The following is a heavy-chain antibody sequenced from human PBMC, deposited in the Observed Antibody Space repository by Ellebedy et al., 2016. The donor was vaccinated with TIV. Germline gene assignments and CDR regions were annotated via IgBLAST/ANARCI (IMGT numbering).Heavy chain of an antibody. V-gene: IGHV3-21*01. CDR1: GFTFSDYW. J-gene: IGHJ6*02. D-gene: IGHD6-19*01. CDR3: ARGVGSGWYRHYYGMDV. Sequence: LSLTCAASGFTFSDYWMYWVRQASGKGLEWVSSISSSNSYINYADSVKGRFTISRDNANSSLFLEMNSLRAEDTAVYYCARGVGSGWYRHYYGMDVWGQGTTVTVSS. CDR2: ISSSNSYI.